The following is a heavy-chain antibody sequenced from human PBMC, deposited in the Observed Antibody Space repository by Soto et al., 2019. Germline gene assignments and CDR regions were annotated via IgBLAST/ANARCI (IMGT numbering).Heavy chain of an antibody. CDR2: IIPIFGTT. J-gene: IGHJ4*01. CDR1: GGNFSNYA. D-gene: IGHD3-22*01. Sequence: ASVKVSCKASGGNFSNYALFWVRQAPGQGLEWMGGIIPIFGTTNYAHQFQDRVTITADQLTSTAYMELGSLRSDDTAVYYCARVYKTYYYDISGYYYDYWGHGTLVTVCS. V-gene: IGHV1-69*13. CDR3: ARVYKTYYYDISGYYYDY.